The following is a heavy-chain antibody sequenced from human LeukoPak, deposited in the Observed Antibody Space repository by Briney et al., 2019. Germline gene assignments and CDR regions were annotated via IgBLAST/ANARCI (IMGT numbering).Heavy chain of an antibody. CDR3: ARGVQSEP. V-gene: IGHV3-64*04. Sequence: PGGSLRLSCSASGFTFSSYAMHWVRQAPGKGLEYVSAISSNGGSTYYADSVKGRFTISRDNSKNMLYLQMNNLRTEDTAVYYCARGVQSEPWGQGTLVTVSS. CDR2: ISSNGGST. CDR1: GFTFSSYA. J-gene: IGHJ5*02.